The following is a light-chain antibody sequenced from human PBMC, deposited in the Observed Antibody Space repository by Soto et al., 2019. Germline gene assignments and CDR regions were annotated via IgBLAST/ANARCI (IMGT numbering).Light chain of an antibody. V-gene: IGLV4-69*01. J-gene: IGLJ3*02. CDR3: QTWGPGIRV. CDR2: VSNDGSL. CDR1: SGHSNYA. Sequence: QTVVTQSPSASASLGASVKLTCTLSSGHSNYAIAWHQQQPEKGPRFLMKVSNDGSLHKGDGIPDRFSGSTSGADRYLTISSLHSEDEADYYCQTWGPGIRVFGGGTKLTVL.